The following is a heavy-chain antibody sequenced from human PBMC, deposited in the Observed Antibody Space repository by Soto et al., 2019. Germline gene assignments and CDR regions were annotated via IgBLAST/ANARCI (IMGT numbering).Heavy chain of an antibody. J-gene: IGHJ4*02. D-gene: IGHD2-15*01. V-gene: IGHV1-18*04. CDR2: ISPFTGDT. Sequence: ASVKVSCKASGYTFTNYGINWVRQAPGQGLEWMGWISPFTGDTHYTQSLQGRITMTTDTSTGTAYMELRSLRSADTAVYYCARSCSGGSCHSAYWGQGTLVTVSS. CDR1: GYTFTNYG. CDR3: ARSCSGGSCHSAY.